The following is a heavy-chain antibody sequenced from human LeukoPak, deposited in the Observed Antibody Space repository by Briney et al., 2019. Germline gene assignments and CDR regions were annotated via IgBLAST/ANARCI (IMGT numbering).Heavy chain of an antibody. CDR3: ARGVGNYGDPHFDY. CDR2: IYSGGST. CDR1: GFTVSSNY. V-gene: IGHV3-53*01. D-gene: IGHD4-17*01. Sequence: PGGSLRLSCAASGFTVSSNYMSWVRQAPGKGLEWVSVIYSGGSTYYADSVKGRFTISRDNSKSTLYLQMNSLRAEDTAVYYCARGVGNYGDPHFDYWGQGTLVTVSS. J-gene: IGHJ4*02.